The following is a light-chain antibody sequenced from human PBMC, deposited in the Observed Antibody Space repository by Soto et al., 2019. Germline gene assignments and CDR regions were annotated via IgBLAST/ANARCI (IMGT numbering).Light chain of an antibody. CDR2: DDN. V-gene: IGLV1-51*01. CDR3: GSWDSSLSAYV. Sequence: QSALTQPRSVSGSPGQAVTISCTGTSSNIGGNSVSWYQQLPGTAPKLLIYDDNKRPSGIPDRFSGSKSGTSATLGITGFQTGDEADYYCGSWDSSLSAYVFGTGTKLTVL. J-gene: IGLJ1*01. CDR1: SSNIGGNS.